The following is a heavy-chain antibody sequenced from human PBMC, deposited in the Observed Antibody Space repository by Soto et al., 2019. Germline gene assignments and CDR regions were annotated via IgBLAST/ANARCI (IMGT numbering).Heavy chain of an antibody. CDR3: ARHFAVLWFGELSNDAFDI. D-gene: IGHD3-10*01. V-gene: IGHV4-39*01. CDR1: GGSISSSSYY. Sequence: PSETLSLTCTVSGGSISSSSYYWGWIRQPPGKGLEWIGSIYYSGSTYYNPSLKSRVTISVDTSKNQFSLKLSSVTAADTAVYYCARHFAVLWFGELSNDAFDIWGQGTMVTVSS. CDR2: IYYSGST. J-gene: IGHJ3*02.